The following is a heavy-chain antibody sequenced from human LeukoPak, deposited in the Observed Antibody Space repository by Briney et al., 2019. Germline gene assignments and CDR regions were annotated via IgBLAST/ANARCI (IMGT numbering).Heavy chain of an antibody. CDR1: GGSISSYY. Sequence: SETLSLTCSVSGGSISSYYWNWIRQPPGKGLEWIGYVFYTGSTNYNPSLESRVTISVDTSKNQFSLKLSSVAAADTAVYYCARNLENSFDFWGQGTLVTVSS. V-gene: IGHV4-59*08. J-gene: IGHJ4*02. CDR3: ARNLENSFDF. CDR2: VFYTGST.